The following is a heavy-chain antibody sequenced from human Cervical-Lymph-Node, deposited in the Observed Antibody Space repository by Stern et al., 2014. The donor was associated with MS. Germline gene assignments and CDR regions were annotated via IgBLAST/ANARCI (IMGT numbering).Heavy chain of an antibody. J-gene: IGHJ5*02. V-gene: IGHV4-39*01. Sequence: QLQLQESGPGLVKPSETLSLTCTVSGGSISGSSSYYWDWIRQPPGKGLEWMGTIYYSGRPYHTPSLQSRVTPSVDTPKNQFPLKLSSVTAADTAVYYCARHGASGSYLFRPWFDPWGQGTLVTVSS. CDR2: IYYSGRP. CDR1: GGSISGSSSYY. CDR3: ARHGASGSYLFRPWFDP. D-gene: IGHD1-26*01.